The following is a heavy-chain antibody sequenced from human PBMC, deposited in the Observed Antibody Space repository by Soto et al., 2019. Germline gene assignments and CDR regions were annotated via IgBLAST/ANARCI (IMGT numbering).Heavy chain of an antibody. Sequence: RASVKVSCKASGGTFSSYAISWVRQAPGQGLEWVGGIIPIFGTANYAQKFQGRVTITADKSTSTAYMELSSLRSEDTAVYYCARGRGIAAAETEYYYYGMDVWGQGTTVTVSS. J-gene: IGHJ6*02. D-gene: IGHD6-13*01. CDR3: ARGRGIAAAETEYYYYGMDV. CDR1: GGTFSSYA. V-gene: IGHV1-69*06. CDR2: IIPIFGTA.